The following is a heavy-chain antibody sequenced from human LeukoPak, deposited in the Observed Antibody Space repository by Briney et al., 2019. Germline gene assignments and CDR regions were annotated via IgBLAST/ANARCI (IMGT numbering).Heavy chain of an antibody. D-gene: IGHD2-21*02. J-gene: IGHJ5*02. CDR2: ISSNGGST. V-gene: IGHV3-64D*09. CDR1: GFTFSSYA. CDR3: VKETHIVVVTAIPNWFDP. Sequence: GGSLRLSCSASGFTFSSYAMHWVRQAPGKGLEYVSAISSNGGSTYYADSVKGRFTISRDNSKNTLYLQMSSLRAEDTAVYYCVKETHIVVVTAIPNWFDPWGQGTLVTVSS.